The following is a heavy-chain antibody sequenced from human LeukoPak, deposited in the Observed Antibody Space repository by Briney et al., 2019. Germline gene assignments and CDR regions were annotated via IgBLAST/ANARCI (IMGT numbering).Heavy chain of an antibody. CDR1: GGSFSGYY. CDR3: ARSKEAMVRGVGNWFDP. CDR2: IYTSGST. J-gene: IGHJ5*02. V-gene: IGHV4-59*10. Sequence: PSETLSLTCAVYGGSFSGYYWSWIRQPPGKGLEWIGRIYTSGSTNYNPSLKSRVTISVDTSKNQFSLKLSSVTAADTAVYYCARSKEAMVRGVGNWFDPWGQGTLVTVSS. D-gene: IGHD3-10*01.